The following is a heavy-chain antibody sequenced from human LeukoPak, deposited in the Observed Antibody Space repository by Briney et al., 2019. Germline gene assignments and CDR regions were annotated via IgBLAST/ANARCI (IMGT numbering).Heavy chain of an antibody. J-gene: IGHJ4*02. CDR2: IIPILGIA. CDR1: GYTLTSYY. D-gene: IGHD3-22*01. Sequence: SVKVSCKASGYTLTSYYMHWVRQAPGQGLEWMGRIIPILGIANYAQKFQGRVTITADKSTSTAYMELSSLRSEDTAVYYCARDWHYYDSSGYLRYYFDYWGQGTLVTVSS. CDR3: ARDWHYYDSSGYLRYYFDY. V-gene: IGHV1-69*04.